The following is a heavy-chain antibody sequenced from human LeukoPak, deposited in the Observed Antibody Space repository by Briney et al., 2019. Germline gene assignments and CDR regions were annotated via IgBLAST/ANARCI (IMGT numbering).Heavy chain of an antibody. V-gene: IGHV3-48*01. Sequence: VGSLRLSCAASGFSFHTYNMNWVRQAPGKGLEWISYISSSGSPIYSADSVRGRFTISRDNAKNSLYLQMNSLRAEDTAVYYCARRAYYFDYWGQGTLVTVSS. CDR3: ARRAYYFDY. CDR2: ISSSGSPI. CDR1: GFSFHTYN. J-gene: IGHJ4*02.